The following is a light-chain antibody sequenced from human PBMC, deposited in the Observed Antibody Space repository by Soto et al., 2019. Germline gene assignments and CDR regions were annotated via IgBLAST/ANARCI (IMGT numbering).Light chain of an antibody. CDR1: QSVSSN. CDR3: QQDNNWPRT. CDR2: GAS. J-gene: IGKJ2*01. Sequence: EIGMTQSPATLSVSPGERATLSCRASQSVSSNLAWYQQKPGQAPRLLIYGASTRATGIPARFSGSGSGTEFTLNITSLQSEDFAVYYCQQDNNWPRTFGQGTKLEIK. V-gene: IGKV3-15*01.